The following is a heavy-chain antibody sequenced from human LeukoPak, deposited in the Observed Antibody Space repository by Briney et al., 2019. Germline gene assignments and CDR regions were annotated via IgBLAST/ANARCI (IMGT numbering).Heavy chain of an antibody. CDR2: IYPGDSDT. J-gene: IGHJ4*02. D-gene: IGHD3-16*01. Sequence: GESLKISRKGVGYTFATNWIGWVRQMPGEGLEWMGIIYPGDSDTRYSPSFQGQVTISADKSISTAYLQWSSLKASDTAMYYCAIPSGGFDYWGQGTLVTVSS. CDR3: AIPSGGFDY. CDR1: GYTFATNW. V-gene: IGHV5-51*01.